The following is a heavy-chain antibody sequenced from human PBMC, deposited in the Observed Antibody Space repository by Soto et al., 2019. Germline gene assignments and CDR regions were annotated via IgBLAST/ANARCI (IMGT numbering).Heavy chain of an antibody. V-gene: IGHV3-53*01. CDR3: ARAGIDGPPYYYYYGMDV. Sequence: GGSLRLSCAASGFTVSSNYMSWVRQAPGKGLEWVSVIYSGGSTYYADSVKGRFTISRDNSKNTLYLQMNSLRAEDTAVYYCARAGIDGPPYYYYYGMDVWGQGTTVTVSS. J-gene: IGHJ6*02. CDR2: IYSGGST. CDR1: GFTVSSNY.